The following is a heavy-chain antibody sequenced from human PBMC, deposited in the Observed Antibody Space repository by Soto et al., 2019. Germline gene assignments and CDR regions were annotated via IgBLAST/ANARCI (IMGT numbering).Heavy chain of an antibody. J-gene: IGHJ5*02. CDR2: IYYSGST. V-gene: IGHV4-39*01. Sequence: SETLSLTCTVSGGSISSSSYYWGWIRQPPGKGLEWIGSIYYSGSTYYNPSLKSRVTISVDTSKNQFSLKLSSVTAADTAVYFCSRGRDPHKGGRTWGQGTLVTVSS. D-gene: IGHD1-26*01. CDR1: GGSISSSSYY. CDR3: SRGRDPHKGGRT.